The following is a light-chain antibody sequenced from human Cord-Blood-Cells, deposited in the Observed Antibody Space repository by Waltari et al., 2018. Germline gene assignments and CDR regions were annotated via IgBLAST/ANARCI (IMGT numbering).Light chain of an antibody. V-gene: IGKV3-15*01. Sequence: EIVMTQPPATLSVSHGERATLPCRASQSVSSNLAWYQQKPGQAPRLLIYGASTRATGIPARFSGSGSGTEFTLTISSLQSEDFAVYYCQQYNNWLITFGQGTRLEIK. J-gene: IGKJ5*01. CDR3: QQYNNWLIT. CDR2: GAS. CDR1: QSVSSN.